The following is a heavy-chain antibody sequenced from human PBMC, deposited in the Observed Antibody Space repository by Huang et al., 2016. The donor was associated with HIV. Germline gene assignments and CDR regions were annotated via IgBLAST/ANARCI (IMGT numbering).Heavy chain of an antibody. J-gene: IGHJ3*01. Sequence: QVQLQESGQGLVKPSDTLSLTCIFSGDSVDSSYSNGGWVRQPPGKGRAWMGSISSNGTTDYNEHLKTRITISVDTSKNHFSLNLKTVTAADTAVYYCSRGPSTPATELWGQGTMVTVSS. CDR2: ISSNGTT. D-gene: IGHD1-1*01. CDR1: GDSVDSSYSN. V-gene: IGHV4-39*02. CDR3: SRGPSTPATEL.